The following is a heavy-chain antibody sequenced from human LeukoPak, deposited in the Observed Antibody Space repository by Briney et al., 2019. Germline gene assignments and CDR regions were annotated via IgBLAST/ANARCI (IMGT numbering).Heavy chain of an antibody. V-gene: IGHV3-7*01. J-gene: IGHJ4*02. D-gene: IGHD3-10*01. CDR1: GFTFSSYW. CDR3: ARDQYGVTMVRGVSDY. CDR2: IKQGGSEK. Sequence: PGGSLRLSCAASGFTFSSYWMSWVRQAPGKGLEWVANIKQGGSEKYYVDSVKGRFTISRDNAKNSLYLKMNSLRAEDTAVYYCARDQYGVTMVRGVSDYWGQGALVTVAS.